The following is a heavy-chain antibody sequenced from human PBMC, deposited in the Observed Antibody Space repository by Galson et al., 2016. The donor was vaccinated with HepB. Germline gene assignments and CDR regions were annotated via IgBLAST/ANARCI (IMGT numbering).Heavy chain of an antibody. Sequence: SLRLSCAVSGFTFNSHWMTWIRQAPGQGLEWVAKIKEDGSQKYYVDSVQGRFTISRDNAKNSLYLQMNSLRAEDTAVYYCARAGGVANGYALDVLGQGTMVRVSS. CDR2: IKEDGSQK. J-gene: IGHJ3*01. CDR1: GFTFNSHW. V-gene: IGHV3-7*04. CDR3: ARAGGVANGYALDV. D-gene: IGHD1-26*01.